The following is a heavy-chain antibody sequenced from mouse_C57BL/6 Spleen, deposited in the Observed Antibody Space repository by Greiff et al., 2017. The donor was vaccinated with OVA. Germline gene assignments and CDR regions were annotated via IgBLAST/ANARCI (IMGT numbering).Heavy chain of an antibody. CDR3: ARGETIVSYFDY. D-gene: IGHD2-5*01. CDR1: GFTFSGYA. CDR2: ISDGGSYT. J-gene: IGHJ2*01. Sequence: EVMLVESGGGLVKPGGSLKLSCAASGFTFSGYAMSWVRQTPEKRLEWVATISDGGSYTYYPDNVKGRFTISRDNAKNNLYLQMSHLKSEDTAMYYCARGETIVSYFDYWGQGTTLTVSS. V-gene: IGHV5-4*03.